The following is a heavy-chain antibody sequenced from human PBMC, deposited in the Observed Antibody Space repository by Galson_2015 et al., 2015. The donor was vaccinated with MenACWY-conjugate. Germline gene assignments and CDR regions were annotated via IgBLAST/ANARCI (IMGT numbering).Heavy chain of an antibody. V-gene: IGHV3-74*03. CDR1: GFVSSDYC. Sequence: SLRLSCAASGFVSSDYCMHWVRQAPGKGLECVSRICAGGISIMYGDSVRGRFTISRDDAENTLYLQMDGLRADDTAVYFCVRGSIGWRGMDIWGQGTTVTVSS. CDR2: ICAGGISI. CDR3: VRGSIGWRGMDI. D-gene: IGHD2-15*01. J-gene: IGHJ6*02.